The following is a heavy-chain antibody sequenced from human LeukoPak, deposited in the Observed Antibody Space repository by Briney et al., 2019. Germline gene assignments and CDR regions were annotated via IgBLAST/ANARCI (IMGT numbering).Heavy chain of an antibody. CDR1: GLTFSDYA. D-gene: IGHD3-22*01. CDR2: IRNKANGGTT. Sequence: GGSLRLSCTTSGLTFSDYAVSWVRQAPGKGLEWIGFIRNKANGGTTQYAASVKGRFTISRDDSKTIAHLQMSSLKTEDTAVYYCSRFYSSGWASGAFDIWGQGTMVTVSS. CDR3: SRFYSSGWASGAFDI. J-gene: IGHJ3*02. V-gene: IGHV3-49*04.